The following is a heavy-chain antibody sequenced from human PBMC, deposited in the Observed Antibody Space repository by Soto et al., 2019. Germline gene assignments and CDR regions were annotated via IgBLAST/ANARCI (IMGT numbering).Heavy chain of an antibody. CDR3: ARQGVLRYFDWSGGDFDI. CDR1: GGSISSSSYY. V-gene: IGHV4-39*01. J-gene: IGHJ3*02. D-gene: IGHD3-9*01. CDR2: IYYSGST. Sequence: QLQLQESGPGLVKPSETLSLTCTVSGGSISSSSYYWGWIRQPPGKGLEWIGSIYYSGSTYYNPYLKSRVTISVDTSKNQFSLKLSSVTAADTAVYYCARQGVLRYFDWSGGDFDIWGQGTMVTVSS.